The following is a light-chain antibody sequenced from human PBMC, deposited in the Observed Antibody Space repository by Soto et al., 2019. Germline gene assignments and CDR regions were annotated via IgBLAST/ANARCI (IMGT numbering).Light chain of an antibody. Sequence: DIQMTQSPSAMSASVGDRVSITCRASQGISYYLAWFQQKPGKVPKRLIYDASSLQSGVPSRFSGSGSGTDFTLTISSLQPEDFATYYCLQHKSYPITFVQGTRLEIK. V-gene: IGKV1-17*03. J-gene: IGKJ5*01. CDR3: LQHKSYPIT. CDR2: DAS. CDR1: QGISYY.